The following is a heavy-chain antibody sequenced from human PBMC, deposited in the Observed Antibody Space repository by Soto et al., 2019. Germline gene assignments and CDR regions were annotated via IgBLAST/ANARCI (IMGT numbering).Heavy chain of an antibody. V-gene: IGHV3-30*04. Sequence: QVQLVESGGGVVQPGRSLRLSCAASEFTFNRHAMHWVRQAPGKGLEWVAVISHDGRIKYYADSVKGRFTISRDNSMNTLDLQMNSLRPEHTAIYFCARVSGHVYATLHGPFDYWGQGTLVTVSS. CDR3: ARVSGHVYATLHGPFDY. D-gene: IGHD2-8*01. CDR2: ISHDGRIK. J-gene: IGHJ4*02. CDR1: EFTFNRHA.